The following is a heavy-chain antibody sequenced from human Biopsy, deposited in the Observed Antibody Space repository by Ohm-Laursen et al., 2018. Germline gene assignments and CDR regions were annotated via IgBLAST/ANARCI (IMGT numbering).Heavy chain of an antibody. Sequence: GASVKVSCKASGYTFTTYDINWVRQATGQGLEWMGWMNPNTGNTGFAQKFQGRITMTRNTSISTAYMELRSLRSDDTAVYYCARNTGWYGDLYYFDYWGQGTLVTVSS. V-gene: IGHV1-8*01. CDR2: MNPNTGNT. CDR1: GYTFTTYD. CDR3: ARNTGWYGDLYYFDY. J-gene: IGHJ4*02. D-gene: IGHD6-19*01.